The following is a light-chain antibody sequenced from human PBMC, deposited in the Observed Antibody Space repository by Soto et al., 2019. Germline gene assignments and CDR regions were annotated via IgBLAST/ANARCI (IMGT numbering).Light chain of an antibody. J-gene: IGKJ4*01. CDR2: DAS. Sequence: DIQMTQSPSSLSASVGDRVTITCQATQDINNYLNWYQQKPGKAPNLLISDASNLETGVPSRFSGSGSGTDFTFTISSLQPEDVATYFCQQYENLPLTFGGGTKVEIK. CDR1: QDINNY. V-gene: IGKV1-33*01. CDR3: QQYENLPLT.